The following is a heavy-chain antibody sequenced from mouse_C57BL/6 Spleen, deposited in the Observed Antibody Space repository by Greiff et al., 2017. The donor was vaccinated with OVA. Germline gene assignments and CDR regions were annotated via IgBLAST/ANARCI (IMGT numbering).Heavy chain of an antibody. CDR2: ISYDGSN. CDR1: GYSITSGYY. D-gene: IGHD4-1*01. J-gene: IGHJ1*03. V-gene: IGHV3-6*01. CDR3: AREGTGTGGYFDV. Sequence: EVKLMESGPGLVKPSQSLSLTCSVTGYSITSGYYWNWIRQFPGNKLEWMGYISYDGSNNYNPSLKNRISITRDTSKNQFFLKLNSVTTEDTATYYCAREGTGTGGYFDVWGTGTTVTVSS.